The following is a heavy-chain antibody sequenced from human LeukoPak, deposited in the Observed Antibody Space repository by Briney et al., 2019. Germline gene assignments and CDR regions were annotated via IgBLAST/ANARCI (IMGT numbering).Heavy chain of an antibody. J-gene: IGHJ4*02. CDR2: ISSSGGRT. CDR1: GFTFSSYA. D-gene: IGHD5-12*01. V-gene: IGHV3-23*01. CDR3: AKSYNGYESKPDY. Sequence: GGSLRLSCAASGFTFSSYAMSWVRQTPGKGLEWVSSISSSGGRTFYTDSVKGRFTISRDNSKITLYLQMNSLRAEDTAVYYCAKSYNGYESKPDYWGQGTLVTVSS.